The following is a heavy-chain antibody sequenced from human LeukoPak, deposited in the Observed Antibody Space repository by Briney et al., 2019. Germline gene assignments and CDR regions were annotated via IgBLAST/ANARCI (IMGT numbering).Heavy chain of an antibody. D-gene: IGHD2-15*01. CDR1: GFTFSSYA. J-gene: IGHJ4*02. Sequence: GGSLRLSCAAPGFTFSSYAMSWVRQAPGKGLEWISAISGSGGSTYYADSVKGRFTISRDNSKNTLYLQMNSLRAEDTAVYYCAKDRSVVVVAAHDDYWGQGTLVTVSS. V-gene: IGHV3-23*01. CDR3: AKDRSVVVVAAHDDY. CDR2: ISGSGGST.